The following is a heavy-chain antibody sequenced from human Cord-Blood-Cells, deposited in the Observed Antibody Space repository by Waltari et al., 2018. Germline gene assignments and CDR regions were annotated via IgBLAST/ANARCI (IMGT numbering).Heavy chain of an antibody. CDR3: ATAYWNYFDY. V-gene: IGHV1-69-2*01. Sequence: EVQLVQSGAEGKKRGALVKISSKVSGLTFPDYYMHWVQKAPGKGLEWMGLVDPEDGETIYSEKFQGRVTITADTSTDTAYMELSSLRSEDTAVYYWATAYWNYFDYGGQGTLVTVSS. J-gene: IGHJ4*02. CDR1: GLTFPDYY. D-gene: IGHD2-8*02. CDR2: VDPEDGET.